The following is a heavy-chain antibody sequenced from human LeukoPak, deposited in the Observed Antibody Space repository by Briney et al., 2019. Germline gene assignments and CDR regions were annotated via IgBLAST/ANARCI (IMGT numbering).Heavy chain of an antibody. CDR1: GFTFSSYS. V-gene: IGHV3-21*01. J-gene: IGHJ4*02. CDR2: ISSSSSYI. Sequence: KSGGSLRLSCVASGFTFSSYSMNWVRQAPGKGLEWVSSISSSSSYIYYADSVKGRFTISRDNAKNSLYLQMNSLRAEDTAVYYCARGLAALVDSLDYWGQGTLVTVSS. D-gene: IGHD6-6*01. CDR3: ARGLAALVDSLDY.